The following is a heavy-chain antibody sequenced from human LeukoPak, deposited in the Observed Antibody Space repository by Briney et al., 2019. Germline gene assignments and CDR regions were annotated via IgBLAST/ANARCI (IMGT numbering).Heavy chain of an antibody. V-gene: IGHV4-4*07. CDR1: GGSISSYY. CDR3: AREEYYYGSGSYYTY. D-gene: IGHD3-10*01. CDR2: IYTSGST. Sequence: PSETLSLTCTVSGGSISSYYWSWIRQPAGKGLEWIGRIYTSGSTNYNPPLKSRVTMSVDTSKNQFSLKLSSVTAADTAVYYCAREEYYYGSGSYYTYWGQGTLVTVSS. J-gene: IGHJ4*02.